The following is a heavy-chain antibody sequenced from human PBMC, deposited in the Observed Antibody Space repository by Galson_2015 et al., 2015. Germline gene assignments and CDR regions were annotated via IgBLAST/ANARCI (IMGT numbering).Heavy chain of an antibody. D-gene: IGHD3-10*01. Sequence: SLRLSCAASGFTFSSYGMHWVRQAPGKGLEWVAVIWYDGSNKYYADSVKGRFTISRDNSKNTLYLQMNSLRAEDTAVYYCARKTIGGYFDYWGQGTLVTVSS. CDR3: ARKTIGGYFDY. CDR1: GFTFSSYG. V-gene: IGHV3-33*01. J-gene: IGHJ4*02. CDR2: IWYDGSNK.